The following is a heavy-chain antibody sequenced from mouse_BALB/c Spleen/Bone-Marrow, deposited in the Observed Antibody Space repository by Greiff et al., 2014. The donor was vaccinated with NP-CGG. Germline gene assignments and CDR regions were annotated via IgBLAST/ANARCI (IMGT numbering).Heavy chain of an antibody. CDR3: ARCLTGTSALDF. D-gene: IGHD4-1*01. Sequence: QVQLKQSGAELVGPGTSVKVSCKASGYAFTNYLIEWVKQRPGQGLEWIGVINPGSGGTNYNEKFRGKATLTADKSSSTAYMQLSSLTSDDSAVYFCARCLTGTSALDFWGQGTSVTVSS. CDR2: INPGSGGT. J-gene: IGHJ4*01. V-gene: IGHV1-54*01. CDR1: GYAFTNYL.